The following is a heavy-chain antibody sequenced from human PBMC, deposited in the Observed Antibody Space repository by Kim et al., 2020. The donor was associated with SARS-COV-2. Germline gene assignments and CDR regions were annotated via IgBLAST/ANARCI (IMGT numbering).Heavy chain of an antibody. CDR3: AHRPPVYGGPEYFQH. J-gene: IGHJ1*01. Sequence: PSLKSRLTITKDTSKNQVVLTMTNMDPVDTATYYCAHRPPVYGGPEYFQHWGQGTLVTVSS. V-gene: IGHV2-5*01. D-gene: IGHD1-20*01.